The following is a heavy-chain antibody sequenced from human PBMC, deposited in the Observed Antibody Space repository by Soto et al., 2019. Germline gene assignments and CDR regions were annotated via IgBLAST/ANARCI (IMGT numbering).Heavy chain of an antibody. J-gene: IGHJ3*02. CDR2: ISGSDGST. CDR3: ARGYGSFDI. CDR1: GFTFSSYA. Sequence: GGSLRLSCAASGFTFSSYAMNWVRQAPGKGLEWVSVISGSDGSTYYADSVKGRFTISRDNSKNTLYVQMNSLRAEDTAVYYCARGYGSFDIWGQGTMVTVSS. V-gene: IGHV3-23*01. D-gene: IGHD1-20*01.